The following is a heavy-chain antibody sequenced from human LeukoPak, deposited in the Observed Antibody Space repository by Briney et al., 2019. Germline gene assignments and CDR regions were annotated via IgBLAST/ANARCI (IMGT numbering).Heavy chain of an antibody. V-gene: IGHV4-4*02. J-gene: IGHJ4*02. CDR3: ASRGIAAAGRGNRYFDY. D-gene: IGHD6-13*01. Sequence: PSGTLSLTCAVSGGSISSSNWWSWVRQPPGKGLEWIGEIYHSGSTNYNPSLKSRVTISVDKSKNQFSLKLSSVTAADTAVYYCASRGIAAAGRGNRYFDYWGQGTLVTVSS. CDR1: GGSISSSNW. CDR2: IYHSGST.